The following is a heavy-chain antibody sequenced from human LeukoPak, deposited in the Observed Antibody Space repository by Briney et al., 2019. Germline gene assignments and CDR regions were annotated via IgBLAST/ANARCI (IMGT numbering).Heavy chain of an antibody. CDR1: GFTFSSYS. Sequence: GGSLRLSCAASGFTFSSYSMNWVRQAPGKGLEWVSSISSSSNYIYYADSVKGRFTISRDNAKNSLYLQMNSLRAEDTAVYYCAKDSDRSYGEFDYWGQGTLVTVSS. CDR2: ISSSSNYI. J-gene: IGHJ4*02. V-gene: IGHV3-21*01. CDR3: AKDSDRSYGEFDY. D-gene: IGHD5-18*01.